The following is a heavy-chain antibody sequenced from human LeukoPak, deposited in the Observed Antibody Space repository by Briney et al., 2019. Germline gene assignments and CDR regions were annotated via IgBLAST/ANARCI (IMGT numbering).Heavy chain of an antibody. V-gene: IGHV3-73*01. CDR3: TRHTYYEDGFDY. D-gene: IGHD3-22*01. CDR2: IRSKANSYAT. Sequence: PGGSLKLSCAASGFTFSGSAMLWVRQASGKGLEWVGRIRSKANSYATAYGASVKGRFSISRDDSKNTAYLQMNSLKIEDTAVYYCTRHTYYEDGFDYWGQGTLVTVSS. J-gene: IGHJ4*02. CDR1: GFTFSGSA.